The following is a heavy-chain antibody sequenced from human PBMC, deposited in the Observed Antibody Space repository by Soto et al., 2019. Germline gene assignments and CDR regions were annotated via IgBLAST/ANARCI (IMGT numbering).Heavy chain of an antibody. CDR1: GFTFSRYW. V-gene: IGHV3-74*01. D-gene: IGHD3-3*01. Sequence: EVQLVESGGDLVQPGGFLRLSCATSGFTFSRYWMHWVRQVPGKGLVWVSRLNSDGSSISYSDSVKGRFTSSRGNAKHTVYLQMNSRGGEDTAVYYCARLPVDTITSLDYWGQGTLVTVSS. CDR2: LNSDGSSI. J-gene: IGHJ4*02. CDR3: ARLPVDTITSLDY.